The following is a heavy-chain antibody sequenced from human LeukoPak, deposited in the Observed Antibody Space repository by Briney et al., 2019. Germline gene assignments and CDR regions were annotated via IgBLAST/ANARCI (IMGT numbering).Heavy chain of an antibody. D-gene: IGHD3-3*01. Sequence: KPPETLSLTCAVYGGSFSGYYWSWIRQPPGKGLEWIGEINHSGSTNYNPSLKSRVTISVDTSKNQLSLKLSSVTAADTAVYYCARTQTYYDFWSGYSPFDYWGQGTLVTVSS. CDR3: ARTQTYYDFWSGYSPFDY. J-gene: IGHJ4*02. V-gene: IGHV4-34*01. CDR1: GGSFSGYY. CDR2: INHSGST.